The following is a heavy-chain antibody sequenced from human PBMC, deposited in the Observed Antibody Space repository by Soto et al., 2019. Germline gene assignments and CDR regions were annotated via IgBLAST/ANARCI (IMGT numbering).Heavy chain of an antibody. CDR1: GFTFSSYA. D-gene: IGHD1-26*01. CDR2: ISYDGSNK. Sequence: QVQLVESGGGVVQPGRSLRLSCAASGFTFSSYAMHWVRQAPGKGLEWVAVISYDGSNKYYADSVKGRFTISRDNSKNTLDLQMNSLRAEDTAVYYCARDTQEWELTYLDYWGQGTLVTVSS. V-gene: IGHV3-30-3*01. CDR3: ARDTQEWELTYLDY. J-gene: IGHJ4*02.